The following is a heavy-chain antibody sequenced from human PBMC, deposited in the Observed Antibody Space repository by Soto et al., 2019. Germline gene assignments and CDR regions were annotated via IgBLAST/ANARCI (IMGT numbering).Heavy chain of an antibody. CDR3: AGVVSDFDVRRYRTSYFDQ. CDR1: GASVSTGVYY. V-gene: IGHV4-31*03. CDR2: IDNSGST. Sequence: SETLSLTYTVSGASVSTGVYYLTWIRQHPGKGLEWIGYIDNSGSTYYNPSLTGRVDISVDTSKNQFSLNLQSLTAADTEFYYCAGVVSDFDVRRYRTSYFDQWGQGIMVTVSS. D-gene: IGHD2-21*01. J-gene: IGHJ4*02.